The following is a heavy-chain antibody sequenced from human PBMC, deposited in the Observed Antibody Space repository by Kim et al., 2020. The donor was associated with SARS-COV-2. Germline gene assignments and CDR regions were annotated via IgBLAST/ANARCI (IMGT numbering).Heavy chain of an antibody. CDR2: IYYSGST. Sequence: SETLSLTCTVSGGSVSSGSYYWSWIRQPPGKGLEWIGYIYYSGSTNYNPSLKSRVTISVDTSKNQFSLKLSSVTAADTAVYYCARDVAPVGLPVDTAMAYFDCWGQGTLVTVSS. CDR1: GGSVSSGSYY. D-gene: IGHD5-18*01. V-gene: IGHV4-61*01. CDR3: ARDVAPVGLPVDTAMAYFDC. J-gene: IGHJ4*02.